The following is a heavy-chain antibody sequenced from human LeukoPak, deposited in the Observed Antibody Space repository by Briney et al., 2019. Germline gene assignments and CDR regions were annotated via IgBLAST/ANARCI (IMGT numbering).Heavy chain of an antibody. CDR3: ARAFRGYSYGSFDY. CDR1: GDSISSYY. Sequence: PSETLSLTCSVSGDSISSYYWIWLRQSPGKGLEWIGYIYPSGSANYNPSLNSRVTISVDTSKNQFSLKLSSVTAADTAVYYCARAFRGYSYGSFDYWGQGTLVTVSS. D-gene: IGHD5-18*01. V-gene: IGHV4-59*13. CDR2: IYPSGSA. J-gene: IGHJ4*02.